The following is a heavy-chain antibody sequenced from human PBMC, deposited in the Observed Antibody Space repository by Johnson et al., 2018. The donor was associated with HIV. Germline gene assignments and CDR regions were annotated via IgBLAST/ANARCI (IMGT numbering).Heavy chain of an antibody. D-gene: IGHD1-26*01. CDR1: GFTFSTYG. Sequence: QVQLVESGGGVVQPGRSLRLSCAASGFTFSTYGMHWVRQAPGKGLEWVAVMSYDGSDKYYADSVKGRFTISRDNSKNTLYLQMNSLRAEDTALYYCARAYSGSPKDAFDIWGQGAMVTVSS. CDR3: ARAYSGSPKDAFDI. CDR2: MSYDGSDK. J-gene: IGHJ3*02. V-gene: IGHV3-30*19.